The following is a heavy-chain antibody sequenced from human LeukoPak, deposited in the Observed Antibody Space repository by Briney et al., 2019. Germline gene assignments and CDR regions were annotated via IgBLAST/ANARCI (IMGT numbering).Heavy chain of an antibody. Sequence: GGSLRLSCAASGFTFSNAWMSWVRQAPGKGLEWVGRIKSKTDGGTTDYAAPVKGRFTILRDDSKNTLYLQMNSLKTEDTAVYYCTTNPPYVVVPAATNFDYWGQGTLVTVSS. CDR1: GFTFSNAW. J-gene: IGHJ4*02. CDR2: IKSKTDGGTT. CDR3: TTNPPYVVVPAATNFDY. V-gene: IGHV3-15*01. D-gene: IGHD2-2*01.